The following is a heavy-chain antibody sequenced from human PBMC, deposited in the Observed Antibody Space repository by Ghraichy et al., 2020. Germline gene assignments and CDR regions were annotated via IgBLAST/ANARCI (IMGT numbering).Heavy chain of an antibody. J-gene: IGHJ6*02. V-gene: IGHV3-53*01. CDR2: IYSGGST. CDR3: ARVQHDYSNLYGMNV. CDR1: GFTVSSNY. Sequence: GGSLRLSCAASGFTVSSNYMSWVRQAPGKGREWVSVIYSGGSTYYADSVKGRFTISRDNSKNTLYLQMNILRAEDTAVYYCARVQHDYSNLYGMNVWGQGTTVTVSS. D-gene: IGHD4-11*01.